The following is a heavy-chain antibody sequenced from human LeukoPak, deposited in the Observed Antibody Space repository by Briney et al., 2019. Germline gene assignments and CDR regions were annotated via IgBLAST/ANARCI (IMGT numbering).Heavy chain of an antibody. D-gene: IGHD5-24*01. V-gene: IGHV4-34*01. CDR1: EFSFSNYY. CDR2: INYSGST. Sequence: SETLSLTCAVYEFSFSNYYMSWIRQPPGKGLEWIGEINYSGSTNYNPSLKSRVTISVDTSHNQFSLKVTSAAAAGTTFHFCARSKIYNAYNWFDPWGQGSLVTVSS. CDR3: ARSKIYNAYNWFDP. J-gene: IGHJ5*02.